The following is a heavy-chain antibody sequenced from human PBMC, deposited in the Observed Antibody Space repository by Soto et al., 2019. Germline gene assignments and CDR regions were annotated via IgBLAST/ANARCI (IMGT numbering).Heavy chain of an antibody. Sequence: QVQLVESGGGVVQPGRSLRLSCAASGFTFSSYGMHWVRQAPGKGLEWVAVIWYDGSNKYYADSVKGRVTISRDNSKNTLYLQMNSMRAEDTAVYYCARDSTLAGKYYYYMDVWGKGTTVTVSS. V-gene: IGHV3-33*01. CDR1: GFTFSSYG. CDR2: IWYDGSNK. CDR3: ARDSTLAGKYYYYMDV. D-gene: IGHD3-10*01. J-gene: IGHJ6*03.